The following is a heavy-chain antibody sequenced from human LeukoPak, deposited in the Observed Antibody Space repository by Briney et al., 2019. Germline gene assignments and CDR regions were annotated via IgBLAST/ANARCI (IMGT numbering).Heavy chain of an antibody. CDR2: IYSGGST. V-gene: IGHV3-66*01. Sequence: GGSLRLSCAASGFTVSSNYMSWVRQAPGKGLEWVSVIYSGGSTYYADSVKGRFTISRDNSKNTLYLQMNSLRAEDTAVYYCAKEGSIGVYGPGDAFDIWGQGTMVTVSS. J-gene: IGHJ3*02. D-gene: IGHD6-6*01. CDR1: GFTVSSNY. CDR3: AKEGSIGVYGPGDAFDI.